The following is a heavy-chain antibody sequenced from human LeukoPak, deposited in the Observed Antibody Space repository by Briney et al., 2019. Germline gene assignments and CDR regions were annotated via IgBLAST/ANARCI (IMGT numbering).Heavy chain of an antibody. CDR2: ISAYNGNT. J-gene: IGHJ4*02. CDR1: GYTFTSYG. Sequence: ASVKVSCKASGYTFTSYGISWVRQAPGQGLEWMGWISAYNGNTNYAQKLQGRVTMTTDTSTSTAYMELRSLRSDDTAVYYCARDLHYYDSSGYYISDYWGQGTLVTVSS. V-gene: IGHV1-18*01. D-gene: IGHD3-22*01. CDR3: ARDLHYYDSSGYYISDY.